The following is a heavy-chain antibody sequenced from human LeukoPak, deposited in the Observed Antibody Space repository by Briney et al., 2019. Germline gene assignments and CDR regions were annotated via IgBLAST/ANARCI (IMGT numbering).Heavy chain of an antibody. Sequence: ASVKVSCKASGYTFSNYGFIWVRQAPGQGLEWMGWISAYNGNTNYAQKLQGRVTMTTDTSTSTAYMELRSLRSDDTAVYYCARDWVVPADIYYYYGMDVWGQGTTVTVSS. D-gene: IGHD2-2*01. CDR3: ARDWVVPADIYYYYGMDV. CDR2: ISAYNGNT. J-gene: IGHJ6*02. V-gene: IGHV1-18*01. CDR1: GYTFSNYG.